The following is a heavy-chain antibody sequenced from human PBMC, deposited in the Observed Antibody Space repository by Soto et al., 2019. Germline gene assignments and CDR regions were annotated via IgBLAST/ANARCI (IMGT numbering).Heavy chain of an antibody. Sequence: QVQLVRSGAEVKKPGSSVKVSCKASGGTFSSYAISWVRQAPGQGLEWMGGIIPIFGTANYAQKFQGRVTITADESTSTAYMELSSLRSEDTAVYYCARVGHYSSSWYDAFDIWGQGTMVTVSS. CDR2: IIPIFGTA. D-gene: IGHD6-13*01. V-gene: IGHV1-69*01. CDR3: ARVGHYSSSWYDAFDI. CDR1: GGTFSSYA. J-gene: IGHJ3*02.